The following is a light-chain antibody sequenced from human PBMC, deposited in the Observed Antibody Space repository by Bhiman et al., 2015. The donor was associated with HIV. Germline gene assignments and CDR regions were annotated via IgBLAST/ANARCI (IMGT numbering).Light chain of an antibody. CDR2: DVS. J-gene: IGLJ1*01. CDR3: SSYTSSSTYV. CDR1: SSDIGSYTL. Sequence: QSALTQPASMSGSPGQSITISCTGTSSDIGSYTLVSWYQQHPGKAPKLMIYDVSNRPSGVSNRFSGSKSGNTASLTISGLQTEDEADYYCSSYTSSSTYVFGSGTKVTVL. V-gene: IGLV2-14*02.